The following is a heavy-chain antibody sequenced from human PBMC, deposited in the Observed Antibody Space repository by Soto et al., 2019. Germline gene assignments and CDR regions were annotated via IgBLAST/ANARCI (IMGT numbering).Heavy chain of an antibody. D-gene: IGHD2-21*01. J-gene: IGHJ6*02. V-gene: IGHV3-74*01. CDR2: IKTDGSDT. CDR1: GFTFSSFW. Sequence: PGGSLRLSCAASGFTFSSFWMHWVRQAPGKGLVWVSRIKTDGSDTAYADSVKGRFTISRDNAKSTLYLQVTSLRAEDTAVYYCARDALIGNTDYGVDVWGPGNTVTVSS. CDR3: ARDALIGNTDYGVDV.